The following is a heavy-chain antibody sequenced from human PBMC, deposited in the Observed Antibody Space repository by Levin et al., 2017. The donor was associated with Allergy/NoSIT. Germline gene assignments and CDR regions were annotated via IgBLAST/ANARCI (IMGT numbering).Heavy chain of an antibody. CDR3: AREGIAVAGPLD. CDR2: INHSGST. J-gene: IGHJ4*02. V-gene: IGHV4-34*01. CDR1: GGSFSGYY. D-gene: IGHD6-19*01. Sequence: GSLRLSCAVHGGSFSGYYWSWIRQPPGKGLEWIGEINHSGSTNYNPSLKSRVTISLDTSKNQFSLKLSSVTAADTAVYYCAREGIAVAGPLDWGQGTLVTVSS.